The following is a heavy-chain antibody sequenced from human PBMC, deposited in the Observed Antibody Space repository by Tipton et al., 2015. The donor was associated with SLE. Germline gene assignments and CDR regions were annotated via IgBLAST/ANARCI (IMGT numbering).Heavy chain of an antibody. CDR3: TTAPYYDSSGRYAFDI. J-gene: IGHJ3*02. CDR2: IKSKTDGGTT. V-gene: IGHV3-15*01. CDR1: GFTFSNAW. Sequence: QLVQSGGGLVKPGGSLRLSCAASGFTFSNAWMSWVRQAPGKGLEWVGRIKSKTDGGTTDYAAPVKGRFTISRDDSKNTLYLQMNSLKTEDTAVYYCTTAPYYDSSGRYAFDIWGQGTMVTVSS. D-gene: IGHD3-22*01.